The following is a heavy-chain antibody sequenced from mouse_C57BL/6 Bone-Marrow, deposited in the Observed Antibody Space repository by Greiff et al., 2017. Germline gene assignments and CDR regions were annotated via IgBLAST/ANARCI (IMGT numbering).Heavy chain of an antibody. CDR3: ARPYYSNYWYFDV. V-gene: IGHV1-55*01. Sequence: QVQLQQPGAELVKPGASVTMSCKASGYTFTSYWITWVKQRPGQGLEWIGEIYPGSGRTNYNEKFTGKATLTVDTSSSTAYMQLSSLTSEDSAVYDCARPYYSNYWYFDVWGTGTTVTVSS. CDR1: GYTFTSYW. D-gene: IGHD2-5*01. J-gene: IGHJ1*03. CDR2: IYPGSGRT.